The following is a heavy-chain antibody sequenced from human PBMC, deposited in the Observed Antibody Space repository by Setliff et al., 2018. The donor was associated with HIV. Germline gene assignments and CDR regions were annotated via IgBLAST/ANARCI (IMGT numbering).Heavy chain of an antibody. CDR1: GSAFRSYW. D-gene: IGHD3-22*01. Sequence: PGGSLRLSCAASGSAFRSYWMSWVRQAPGKGLEWLASIKQDGSEKYYVDSVKGRFTISRDNAKNSLYLQMNSLRAEDTAVYYCAREHRLNMIVVVIDWYFDLWGRGTLVTVPQ. CDR2: IKQDGSEK. J-gene: IGHJ2*01. V-gene: IGHV3-7*03. CDR3: AREHRLNMIVVVIDWYFDL.